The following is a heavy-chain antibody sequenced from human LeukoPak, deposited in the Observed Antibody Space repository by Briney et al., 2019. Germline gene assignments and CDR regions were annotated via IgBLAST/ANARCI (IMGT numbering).Heavy chain of an antibody. CDR2: ISGSGGST. CDR3: AKGGSGSYTIDY. V-gene: IGHV3-23*01. D-gene: IGHD1-26*01. CDR1: GFTFSSYA. J-gene: IGHJ4*02. Sequence: GGSLRLSCAASGFTFSSYAMSWVRQAPGKGREGVSAISGSGGSTYYADSVKGRFTISRDNSKNTLYLQMKSLRAEDKAVYYCAKGGSGSYTIDYWGQGTLVTVSS.